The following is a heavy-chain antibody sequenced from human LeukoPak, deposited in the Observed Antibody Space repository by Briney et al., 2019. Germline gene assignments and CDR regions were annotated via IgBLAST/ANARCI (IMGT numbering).Heavy chain of an antibody. V-gene: IGHV3-30*03. CDR2: ISYDGSNK. J-gene: IGHJ3*02. D-gene: IGHD3-16*01. CDR3: ARDRGPRGDDAFDI. CDR1: GFTFSSYG. Sequence: PGGSLRLSCAASGFTFSSYGMHWVRQAPGKGLEWVAVISYDGSNKYYADSVKGRFTISRDNSKNTLYLQMNSLRAEDTAVYYCARDRGPRGDDAFDIWGQGTMVTVSS.